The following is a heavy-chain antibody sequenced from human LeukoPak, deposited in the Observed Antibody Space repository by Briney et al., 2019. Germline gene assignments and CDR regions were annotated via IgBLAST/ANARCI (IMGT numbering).Heavy chain of an antibody. V-gene: IGHV3-21*01. D-gene: IGHD3-16*01. CDR1: GFTFSSYS. Sequence: GGSLRLSCAASGFTFSSYSMNWVRQAPGKGLEWVSSISSSSSYIYYADSVKGRFTISRDNAKNSLYLQMNSLRAEDTAVYYCARDWGGSGPTSHDYWGQGTLVTVSS. CDR2: ISSSSSYI. CDR3: ARDWGGSGPTSHDY. J-gene: IGHJ4*02.